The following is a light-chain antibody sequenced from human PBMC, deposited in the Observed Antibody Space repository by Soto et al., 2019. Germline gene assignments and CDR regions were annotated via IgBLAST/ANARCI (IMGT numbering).Light chain of an antibody. V-gene: IGKV3-20*01. CDR1: QSVSSY. CDR3: QQYGGSPIT. Sequence: EIVLTQSPGTLSLSPGERATPSCRASQSVSSYLAWYQQKPGQAPRLLIYGVSTRATDVPDRFSGSGSGADFTLTISRLEPEDFALYYCQQYGGSPITFGQGTRWRL. CDR2: GVS. J-gene: IGKJ5*01.